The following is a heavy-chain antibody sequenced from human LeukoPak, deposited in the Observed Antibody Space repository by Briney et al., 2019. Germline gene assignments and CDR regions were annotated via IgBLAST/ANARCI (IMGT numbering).Heavy chain of an antibody. J-gene: IGHJ4*02. CDR3: TLGGCDSGGCYELGY. D-gene: IGHD2-15*01. V-gene: IGHV3-74*01. CDR2: VSSDGSST. CDR1: GFPFSDYW. Sequence: GGSLRLSCAASGFPFSDYWMHWVRQAPGKGLVWVSRVSSDGSSTVYADSVKGRFTISRDNARNTLYLQMNSLRAEDTAVYHCTLGGCDSGGCYELGYWGQGTLVTVSS.